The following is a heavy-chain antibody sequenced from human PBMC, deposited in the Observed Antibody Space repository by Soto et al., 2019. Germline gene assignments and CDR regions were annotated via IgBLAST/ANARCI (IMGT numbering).Heavy chain of an antibody. CDR3: ARLGLSGSYYKPPYYFDY. CDR1: GGSISSYY. V-gene: IGHV4-59*08. Sequence: SETLSLTCTVSGGSISSYYWSWIRQPPGKGLEWIGYIYYSGSTNYNPSLKSRVTISVDTSKNQFSLKLSSVTAADTAVYYCARLGLSGSYYKPPYYFDYWGQGTLVTVSS. D-gene: IGHD3-10*01. J-gene: IGHJ4*02. CDR2: IYYSGST.